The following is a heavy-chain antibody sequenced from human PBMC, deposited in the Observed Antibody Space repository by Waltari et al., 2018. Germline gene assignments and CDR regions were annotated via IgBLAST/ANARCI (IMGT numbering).Heavy chain of an antibody. J-gene: IGHJ4*02. CDR3: ARDGRDAFDY. CDR2: IYHDGTT. Sequence: QVQLRGSGPRLVKHSETLSLTCGVSGFSISRGHYWGSIRQPPGKGLEWVGSIYHDGTTYYNPSLKGRVTMSVDTSKNQFSLRLTSVTAADTAGYFCARDGRDAFDYWGRGILVTVSS. CDR1: GFSISRGHY. V-gene: IGHV4-38-2*02.